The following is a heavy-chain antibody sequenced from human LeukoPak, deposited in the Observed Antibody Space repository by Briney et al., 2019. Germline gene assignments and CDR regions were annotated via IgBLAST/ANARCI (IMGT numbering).Heavy chain of an antibody. D-gene: IGHD3-22*01. V-gene: IGHV3-23*01. CDR3: AKDYYDSSGYIFDY. J-gene: IGHJ4*02. CDR2: ISGSGGST. CDR1: GFTFSSNP. Sequence: PGGSLSLSCAPPGFTFSSNPMSWVRQPPGKGLEWASAISGSGGSTYYADSVKGRFTISRDNSKNTLYLQMNSLRAEDTAVYYCAKDYYDSSGYIFDYWGQGTLVTVSS.